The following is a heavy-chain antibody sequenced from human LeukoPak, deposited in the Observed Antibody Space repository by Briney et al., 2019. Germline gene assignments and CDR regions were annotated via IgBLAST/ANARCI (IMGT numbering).Heavy chain of an antibody. V-gene: IGHV3-74*01. Sequence: GGSLRLSCAASRFTFSSNWMHWVRQAPGKGLVWVSRSNEDGSTTNYADSVKGRFTISRDNAKNTLYLQMNSLTAEDTAVYYCVRDLGGRSGHWGQGTLVTVSS. D-gene: IGHD1-26*01. CDR2: SNEDGSTT. CDR1: RFTFSSNW. J-gene: IGHJ4*02. CDR3: VRDLGGRSGH.